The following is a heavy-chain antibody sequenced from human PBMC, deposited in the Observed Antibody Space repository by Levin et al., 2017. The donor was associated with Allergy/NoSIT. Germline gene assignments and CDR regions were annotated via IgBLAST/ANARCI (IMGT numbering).Heavy chain of an antibody. D-gene: IGHD6-19*01. CDR1: GYSFTNYW. CDR3: AGAGGQVSGWDY. V-gene: IGHV5-51*01. Sequence: VKVSCKGSGYSFTNYWIGWVRQMPGKGLEWMAIIYPGDSDTRYSPSFQGQVTISADKSISTAFLQWSSLKASDSAMYYCAGAGGQVSGWDYWGQGTLVTVSS. CDR2: IYPGDSDT. J-gene: IGHJ4*02.